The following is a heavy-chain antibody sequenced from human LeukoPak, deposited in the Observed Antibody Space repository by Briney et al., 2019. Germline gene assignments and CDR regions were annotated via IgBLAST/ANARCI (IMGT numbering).Heavy chain of an antibody. CDR3: GRETGGAGYNGYDPFDY. CDR2: TYYMSKWYN. CDR1: GDSVSSNSAA. D-gene: IGHD5-12*01. J-gene: IGHJ4*02. V-gene: IGHV6-1*01. Sequence: SQTLSLTCAISGDSVSSNSAAWNWIRHSPSRGLEWLGMTYYMSKWYNDYAVSVESRITINPDTSKNQFSLQLNSVTPEDTAVYYCGRETGGAGYNGYDPFDYWGQGTLVTVSS.